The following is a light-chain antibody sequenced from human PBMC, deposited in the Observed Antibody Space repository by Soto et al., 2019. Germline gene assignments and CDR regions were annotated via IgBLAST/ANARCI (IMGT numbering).Light chain of an antibody. CDR2: KAS. V-gene: IGKV1-5*03. Sequence: DIQMTQSPSTRSASVGDRVTITCRASQSISSWLAWYQQKPGKAPKLLIYKASSLESGVPSRFSGSGSGTEFTLTISSLQPDDFAPYYCQQYNSYSYTFGQGTKLEIK. CDR1: QSISSW. J-gene: IGKJ2*01. CDR3: QQYNSYSYT.